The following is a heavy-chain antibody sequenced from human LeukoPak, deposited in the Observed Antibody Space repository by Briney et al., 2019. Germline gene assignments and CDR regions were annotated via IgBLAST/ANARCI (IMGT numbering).Heavy chain of an antibody. CDR2: ISSSSSTI. V-gene: IGHV3-48*04. D-gene: IGHD3-3*01. CDR1: GFTFSSYS. CDR3: ARFRKVFGVVIDY. Sequence: PGGSLRLSCAASGFTFSSYSMNWVRQAPGKGLEWVSYISSSSSTIYYADSVKGRFTISRDNAKNSLYLQMNSLRAEDTAVYYCARFRKVFGVVIDYWGQGTLVTVSS. J-gene: IGHJ4*02.